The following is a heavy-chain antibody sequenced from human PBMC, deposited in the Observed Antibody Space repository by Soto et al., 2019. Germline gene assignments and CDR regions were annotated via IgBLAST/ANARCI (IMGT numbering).Heavy chain of an antibody. Sequence: PGGSLRLSCAASGFTFSSYAMSWVRQAPGKGLEWISSIGGSSSTIFHADSVKGRFTVSRDNAKNMVYLQMNSLRDEDAAVYYCVRDRTTVTLFDYWGQGALVTVSS. V-gene: IGHV3-48*02. CDR1: GFTFSSYA. D-gene: IGHD4-17*01. CDR2: IGGSSSTI. CDR3: VRDRTTVTLFDY. J-gene: IGHJ4*02.